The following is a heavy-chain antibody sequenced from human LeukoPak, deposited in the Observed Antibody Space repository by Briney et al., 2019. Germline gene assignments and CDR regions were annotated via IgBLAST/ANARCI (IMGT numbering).Heavy chain of an antibody. Sequence: PGGSLRLSCAASGFTFSSYEMNWVRQAPGKGLEWVSYISSSGSTIYYADSVKGRFTISRDNAKNSLYLQMNSLRAEDTAVYYCARASVILWWSLPISVDVWRKGTTVTVSS. J-gene: IGHJ6*04. CDR3: ARASVILWWSLPISVDV. CDR1: GFTFSSYE. V-gene: IGHV3-48*03. CDR2: ISSSGSTI. D-gene: IGHD2-21*02.